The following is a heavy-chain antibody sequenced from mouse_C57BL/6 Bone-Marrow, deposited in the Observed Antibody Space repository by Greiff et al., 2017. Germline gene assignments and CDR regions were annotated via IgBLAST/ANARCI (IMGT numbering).Heavy chain of an antibody. V-gene: IGHV5-9-1*02. D-gene: IGHD2-3*01. CDR3: TRGEGWLRGDFDC. CDR2: ISSGGDYI. Sequence: EVMLVESGEGLVKPGGSLTLSCAASGFTFSSYAMSWVRQTPEKRLEWVAYISSGGDYIYYADTVKGRFTISRDNARNTRDLQMGSLKSEDTAMYYCTRGEGWLRGDFDCWGQGTTRTVSS. CDR1: GFTFSSYA. J-gene: IGHJ2*01.